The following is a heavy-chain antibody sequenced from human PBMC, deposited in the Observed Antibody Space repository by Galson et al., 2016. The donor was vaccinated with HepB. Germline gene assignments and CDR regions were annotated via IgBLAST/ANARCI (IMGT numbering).Heavy chain of an antibody. J-gene: IGHJ2*01. CDR1: GFSLSTYW. V-gene: IGHV5-51*01. D-gene: IGHD2-15*01. CDR3: ARGLVFVSNWYYDL. Sequence: QSGAEVKKPGESLKISCEGSGFSLSTYWIGWVRQMPGKGLEWMGTIYVGDSDTRYSPSFQGQVTISVDKSINTAYLQWSRLEASDTAMYYCARGLVFVSNWYYDLWGRGTLVTVSS. CDR2: IYVGDSDT.